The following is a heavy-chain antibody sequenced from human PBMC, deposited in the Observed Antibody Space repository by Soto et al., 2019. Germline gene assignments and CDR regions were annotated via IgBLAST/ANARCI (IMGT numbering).Heavy chain of an antibody. D-gene: IGHD6-19*01. CDR3: ARGSWSSGWYFWFDP. CDR1: GGSISSYY. CDR2: IYYSGST. Sequence: SETLSLTCTVSGGSISSYYWSWIRQPPGKGLEWIGYIYYSGSTNYNPSLKSRVTISVDTSKNQFSLKLSSVTAADTAVYYCARGSWSSGWYFWFDPWGQGTLVTVSS. J-gene: IGHJ5*02. V-gene: IGHV4-59*01.